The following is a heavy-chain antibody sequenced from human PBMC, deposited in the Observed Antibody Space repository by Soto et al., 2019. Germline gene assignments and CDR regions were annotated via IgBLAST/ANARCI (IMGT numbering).Heavy chain of an antibody. CDR2: IKQDVGEK. J-gene: IGHJ4*02. CDR3: VRDYRVSYGYGPFDY. V-gene: IGHV3-7*03. Sequence: SLRLSCAVSGFTVSSYWVSWVRQAPGKGLEWVANIKQDVGEKYYVDSVKGRFTISRDNAKNSLYLQMNSLRGDDTAVYYCVRDYRVSYGYGPFDYWGQGTLVTVSS. D-gene: IGHD3-16*01. CDR1: GFTVSSYW.